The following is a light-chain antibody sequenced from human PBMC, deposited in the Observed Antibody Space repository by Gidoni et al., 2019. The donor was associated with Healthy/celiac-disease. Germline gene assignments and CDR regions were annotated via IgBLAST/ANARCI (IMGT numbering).Light chain of an antibody. CDR1: QSVSSSY. CDR3: QQYGSSIFT. CDR2: GAS. Sequence: EIVLTQSPGTLSLSPGERATLSCRASQSVSSSYLAWYQQKPGQAPRLLIYGASSRATGIPDRFSGSGSGTDFTLTISRLEPEDFAVYYCQQYGSSIFTFGSXTKVDIK. V-gene: IGKV3-20*01. J-gene: IGKJ3*01.